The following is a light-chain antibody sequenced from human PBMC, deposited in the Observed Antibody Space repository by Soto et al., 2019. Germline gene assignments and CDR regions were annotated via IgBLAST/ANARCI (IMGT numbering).Light chain of an antibody. CDR3: QHYDSFWS. Sequence: HMTHSPSTLSASIWQRFPITFRASQSVDSRLAWYQQKPGKAPKLLVYDASTLETGVPSRFSGSGSGAEFTLTITGLQPEDIATYSCQHYDSFWSFGQGTKVDTK. J-gene: IGKJ1*01. V-gene: IGKV1-5*01. CDR2: DAS. CDR1: QSVDSR.